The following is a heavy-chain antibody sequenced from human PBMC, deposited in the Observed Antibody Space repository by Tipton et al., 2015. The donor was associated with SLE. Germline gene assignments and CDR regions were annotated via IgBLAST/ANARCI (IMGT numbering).Heavy chain of an antibody. J-gene: IGHJ4*02. D-gene: IGHD1-14*01. CDR2: ISGSDSGT. Sequence: GSLRLSCAGSGFTFNNYAMSWVRQAPGKGLEWVSGISGSDSGTYYADSVKGRFTISRDSSKNMLYLQMNSLRADDTAVYYCAKPSGTVPVDYWGQGTLVTVSS. V-gene: IGHV3-23*01. CDR3: AKPSGTVPVDY. CDR1: GFTFNNYA.